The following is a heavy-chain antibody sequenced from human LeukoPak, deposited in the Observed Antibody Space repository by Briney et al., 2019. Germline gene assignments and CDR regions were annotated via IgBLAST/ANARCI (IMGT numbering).Heavy chain of an antibody. Sequence: SETLSLTCTVSGGSISFYYWSWIRQPPGKGLEWIGYVYYTGTTNYNPSLKSRATISVDTSRNQFSLRLSSLTAADTAVYFCARDRRDGYNPGDYNFDYWGQGALVTVSS. CDR2: VYYTGTT. D-gene: IGHD5-24*01. V-gene: IGHV4-59*01. CDR1: GGSISFYY. J-gene: IGHJ4*02. CDR3: ARDRRDGYNPGDYNFDY.